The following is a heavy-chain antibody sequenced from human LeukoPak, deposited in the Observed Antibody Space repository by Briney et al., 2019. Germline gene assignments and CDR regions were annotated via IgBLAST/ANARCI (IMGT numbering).Heavy chain of an antibody. J-gene: IGHJ4*02. CDR3: AKAKAGYCSDGNCNFDY. CDR1: GFTFSNYA. V-gene: IGHV3-23*01. Sequence: SGGSLRLSCAASGFTFSNYAMNWVRQAPGKGLEWVSIISGSGGSTYYADSVKGRFTISRDNSKNTLYLHMNSLRAEDTAVYYCAKAKAGYCSDGNCNFDYWGQGTLVTVSS. D-gene: IGHD2-15*01. CDR2: ISGSGGST.